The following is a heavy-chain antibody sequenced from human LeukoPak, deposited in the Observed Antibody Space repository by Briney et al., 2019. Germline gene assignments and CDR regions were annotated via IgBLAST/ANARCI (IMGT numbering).Heavy chain of an antibody. CDR1: GGSISSSNW. CDR3: AKGVSGYYYDNPYYYYGMDV. Sequence: SGTLSLTCAVSGGSISSSNWWSWVRQPPGKGLEWIGEIYHSGSTNYNPSLKSRVTISVDKSKNQFPLKLSSVTAADTAVYYCAKGVSGYYYDNPYYYYGMDVWGQGTTVTVSS. CDR2: IYHSGST. J-gene: IGHJ6*02. D-gene: IGHD3-22*01. V-gene: IGHV4-4*02.